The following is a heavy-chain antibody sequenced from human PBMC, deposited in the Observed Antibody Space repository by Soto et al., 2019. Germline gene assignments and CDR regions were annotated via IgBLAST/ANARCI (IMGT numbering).Heavy chain of an antibody. D-gene: IGHD1-26*01. Sequence: ASVKVSCKASGYTFTSYDINWVRQATGQGLEWMGWMNPNSGNTGYAQKFQGRVTRTRNTSISTAYMELSSLRSEDTAVYYCARRLGAENWFDPWGQGTLVTVSS. J-gene: IGHJ5*02. CDR3: ARRLGAENWFDP. CDR2: MNPNSGNT. CDR1: GYTFTSYD. V-gene: IGHV1-8*01.